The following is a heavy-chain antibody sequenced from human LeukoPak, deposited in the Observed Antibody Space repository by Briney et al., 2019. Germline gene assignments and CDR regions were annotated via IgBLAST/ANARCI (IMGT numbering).Heavy chain of an antibody. Sequence: SETLSLTCAGYGGSFSDYYWSWIRQPPGKGLEWIGEINHSGSTDCSPSLKSRVTILVDTSKNQFSLELSSVTAADTAVYYCARGGGSRWYVDYWGQGTLVTVSS. CDR3: ARGGGSRWYVDY. V-gene: IGHV4-34*01. CDR1: GGSFSDYY. J-gene: IGHJ4*02. D-gene: IGHD6-13*01. CDR2: INHSGST.